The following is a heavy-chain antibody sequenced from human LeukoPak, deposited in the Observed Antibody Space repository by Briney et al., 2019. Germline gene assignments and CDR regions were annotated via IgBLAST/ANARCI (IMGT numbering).Heavy chain of an antibody. CDR1: GFTFSNYN. J-gene: IGHJ6*04. V-gene: IGHV3-48*01. CDR3: AELGITMIGGV. D-gene: IGHD3-10*02. Sequence: GGSLRLSCAASGFTFSNYNMNWVRQAPGKGLEWVSYISSSGSTIYYADSVKGRFTISRDNSKNTLYLQMNSLRAEDTAVYYCAELGITMIGGVWGKGTTVTISS. CDR2: ISSSGSTI.